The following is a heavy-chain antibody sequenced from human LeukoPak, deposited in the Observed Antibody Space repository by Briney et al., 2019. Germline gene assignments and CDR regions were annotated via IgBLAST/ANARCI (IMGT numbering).Heavy chain of an antibody. CDR1: GFTFSSNG. CDR2: ISGSGGSP. V-gene: IGHV3-23*01. Sequence: PGGSLRLSCAASGFTFSSNGMSRVRQAPGRGLEWVSVISGSGGSPGYTDSVKGRFTISRDNSKNTLYLQMNSLRAEDTAVYYCAKGGETIMCPTSCYDYWGQGTLVTVSS. D-gene: IGHD2-2*01. CDR3: AKGGETIMCPTSCYDY. J-gene: IGHJ4*02.